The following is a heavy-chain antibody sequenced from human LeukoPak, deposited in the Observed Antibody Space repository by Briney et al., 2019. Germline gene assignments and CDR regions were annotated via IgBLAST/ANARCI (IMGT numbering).Heavy chain of an antibody. D-gene: IGHD6-6*01. Sequence: GGSLRLSCAASGFTFSSYWMHWVRQAPGRGLVWVSRINTDGSSTSYADSVKGRFTISRDNAKNTLYLQMNSLRAEDTAVYYCARSTYSSSFPYMDVWGKGTTVTVSS. CDR1: GFTFSSYW. V-gene: IGHV3-74*01. CDR3: ARSTYSSSFPYMDV. J-gene: IGHJ6*03. CDR2: INTDGSST.